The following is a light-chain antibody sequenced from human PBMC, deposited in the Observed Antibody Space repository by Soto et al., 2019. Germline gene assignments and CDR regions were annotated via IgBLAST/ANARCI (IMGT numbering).Light chain of an antibody. CDR2: LGS. Sequence: DIVMTQSPLSLPVTPGEPASISCRSSQSLLYSNGYNYLDWYLQKPGQSPQLLIYLGSNRASGVPDRFSGSGSGTDFTLKISRVEAEDVGVYYCMQALQTTYNFGQGTKLKIK. CDR3: MQALQTTYN. CDR1: QSLLYSNGYNY. V-gene: IGKV2-28*01. J-gene: IGKJ2*01.